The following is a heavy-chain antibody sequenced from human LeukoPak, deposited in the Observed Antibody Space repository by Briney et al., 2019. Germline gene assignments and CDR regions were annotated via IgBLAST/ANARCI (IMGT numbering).Heavy chain of an antibody. V-gene: IGHV4-31*03. CDR3: AREPSGWYTQMDYYYGMDV. Sequence: TSQTLSLTCTVSGGSISSGGYYWSWIRQHPGKGLEWIGYIYYSGSTYYNPSLKSRVTISVDTSKNQFSLKLSSVTGADTAVYYCAREPSGWYTQMDYYYGMDVWGQGTTVTVSS. J-gene: IGHJ6*02. D-gene: IGHD6-19*01. CDR1: GGSISSGGYY. CDR2: IYYSGST.